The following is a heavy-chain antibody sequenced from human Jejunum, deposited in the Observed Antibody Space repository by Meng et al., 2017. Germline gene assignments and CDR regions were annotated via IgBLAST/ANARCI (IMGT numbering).Heavy chain of an antibody. CDR1: GYIFTNYY. CDR2: ISPSGVST. D-gene: IGHD5-24*01. Sequence: QVQLVQSGAEVKEPGASVKVSCKASGYIFTNYYMHWVRQAPGQGLEWMGIISPSGVSTTYAQNFQGRVTMTRDTSTTTVYMELNSLRSEDTALYYCARGSRDAYKWGERDWYFDLWGRGTLVTGSS. V-gene: IGHV1-46*01. J-gene: IGHJ2*01. CDR3: ARGSRDAYKWGERDWYFDL.